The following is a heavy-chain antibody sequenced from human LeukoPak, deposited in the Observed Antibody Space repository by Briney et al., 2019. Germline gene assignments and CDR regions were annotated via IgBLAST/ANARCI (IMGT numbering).Heavy chain of an antibody. D-gene: IGHD6-19*01. CDR1: GGSISSSSYY. CDR2: IYYSGST. CDR3: ARRALAVAGTPNYYYYMDV. J-gene: IGHJ6*03. V-gene: IGHV4-39*01. Sequence: SETQSLTCTVSGGSISSSSYYWGWIRQPPGKGLEWIGSIYYSGSTYYNPSLKSRVTISVDTSKNQFSLKLSSVTAADTAVYYCARRALAVAGTPNYYYYMDVWGKGTTVTVSS.